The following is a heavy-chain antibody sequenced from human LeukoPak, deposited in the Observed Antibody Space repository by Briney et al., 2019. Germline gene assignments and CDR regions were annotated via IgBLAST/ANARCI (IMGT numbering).Heavy chain of an antibody. J-gene: IGHJ4*02. CDR1: GFTFSSYA. CDR3: ARDRGTTVTTYYFDY. D-gene: IGHD4-17*01. Sequence: PGGSLRLSCAASGFTFSSYAMHWVRQAPGKGLEWVAIIWYDGSNEFYADSVKGRFTISRDNSKNTLLLQMKSLRAEDTAVYYCARDRGTTVTTYYFDYWGQGTLVTVSS. CDR2: IWYDGSNE. V-gene: IGHV3-33*01.